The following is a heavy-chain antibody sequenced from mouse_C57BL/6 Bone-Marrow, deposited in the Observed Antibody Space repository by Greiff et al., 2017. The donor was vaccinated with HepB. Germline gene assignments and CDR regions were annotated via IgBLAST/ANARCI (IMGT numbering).Heavy chain of an antibody. J-gene: IGHJ4*01. CDR2: IYPGSGST. V-gene: IGHV1-55*01. D-gene: IGHD2-3*01. CDR3: ASYDGYLYYAMDY. CDR1: GYTFTSYW. Sequence: VQLQQPGAELVKPGASVKMSCKASGYTFTSYWITWVKQRPGQGLEWIGDIYPGSGSTNYNEKFKSKATLTVETSSSTAYMQLSSLTSEDSAVYYCASYDGYLYYAMDYWGQGTSVTVSS.